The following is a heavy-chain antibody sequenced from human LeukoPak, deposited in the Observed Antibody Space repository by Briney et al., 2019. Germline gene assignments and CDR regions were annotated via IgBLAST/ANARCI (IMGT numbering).Heavy chain of an antibody. CDR1: GYTFTSYD. Sequence: GASVKVFCKASGYTFTSYDINWVRQAPGQGLEWMGWMNPNSGNTGYAQKFQGRVTITRNTSISTAYMELSSLRSEDTAVYYCARYGIAAAGKGAYYYYYYMDVWGKGTTVTVSS. CDR3: ARYGIAAAGKGAYYYYYYMDV. V-gene: IGHV1-8*03. CDR2: MNPNSGNT. J-gene: IGHJ6*03. D-gene: IGHD6-13*01.